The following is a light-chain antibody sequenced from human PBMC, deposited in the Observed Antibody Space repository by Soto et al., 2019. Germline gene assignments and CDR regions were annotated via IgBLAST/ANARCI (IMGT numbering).Light chain of an antibody. V-gene: IGLV2-14*01. J-gene: IGLJ1*01. Sequence: LTSPASGHGSPGRWLPIPYNENNNNIGGYKYVSWYQQHPGKAPKLMIYDVSNRPSGVSNRFSGSKSGNTATLTISGLQGEDEAEYYFSSYTGGCTYVFGTGTKVTVL. CDR1: NNNIGGYKY. CDR2: DVS. CDR3: SSYTGGCTYV.